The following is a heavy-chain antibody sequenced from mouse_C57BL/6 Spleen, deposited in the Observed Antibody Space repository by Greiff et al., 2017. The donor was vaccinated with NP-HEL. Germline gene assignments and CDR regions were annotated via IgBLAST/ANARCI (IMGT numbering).Heavy chain of an antibody. J-gene: IGHJ3*01. V-gene: IGHV5-16*01. D-gene: IGHD1-1*01. CDR1: GFTFSDYY. CDR2: INYDGSST. Sequence: EVMLVESEGGLVQPGSSMKLSCTASGFTFSDYYMAWVRQVPEKGLEWVANINYDGSSTYYLDSLKSRFIIARDNAKNILYLQMSSLKSEDTATYYCARNDYGSSYVPFAYWGQGTLVTVSA. CDR3: ARNDYGSSYVPFAY.